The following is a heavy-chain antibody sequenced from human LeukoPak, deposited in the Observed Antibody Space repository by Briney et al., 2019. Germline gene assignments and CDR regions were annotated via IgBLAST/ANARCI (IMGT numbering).Heavy chain of an antibody. J-gene: IGHJ5*02. Sequence: PGGSLRLPCAASGFTVSSNYLSWVRQAPGKGLEWVSVIYSGGSTYYADSVKGRFTISRDNSPNTLYRQMNRRRAEDTAVYYFARDRGYCSSTSCYRWFDPWGQGTLVTVSS. D-gene: IGHD2-2*02. V-gene: IGHV3-53*01. CDR1: GFTVSSNY. CDR2: IYSGGST. CDR3: ARDRGYCSSTSCYRWFDP.